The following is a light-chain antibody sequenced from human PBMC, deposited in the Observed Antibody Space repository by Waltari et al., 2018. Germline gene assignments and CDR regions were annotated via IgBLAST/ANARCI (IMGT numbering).Light chain of an antibody. V-gene: IGKV3-15*01. CDR1: QSVSSN. CDR2: GAS. Sequence: EIVMTQSPATLSVSPGESATLSCRASQSVSSNLAWYQQKPGQAPRLLIYGASTRATGIPARFSGSVSGTEFTLTISSLQSEDFAVYYCQQYNNWPPLTFGGGTKVEIK. CDR3: QQYNNWPPLT. J-gene: IGKJ4*01.